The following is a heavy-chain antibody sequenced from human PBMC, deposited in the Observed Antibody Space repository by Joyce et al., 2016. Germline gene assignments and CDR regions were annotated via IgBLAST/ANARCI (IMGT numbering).Heavy chain of an antibody. CDR1: GYNFNNFD. V-gene: IGHV1-8*01. Sequence: QVQLVQSGAEVKKPGASVKVSCKASGYNFNNFDINWVRQAPGQGLEWLRWMTPNSGNTGYAQNFQGRVTMTRDTSISTAYMELSSLRSEDTAVYFCARNKYGTGDFDFWGQGTPVTVSS. D-gene: IGHD7-27*01. CDR2: MTPNSGNT. J-gene: IGHJ4*02. CDR3: ARNKYGTGDFDF.